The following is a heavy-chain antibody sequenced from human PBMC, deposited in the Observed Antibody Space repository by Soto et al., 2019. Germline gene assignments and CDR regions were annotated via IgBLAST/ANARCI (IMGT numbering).Heavy chain of an antibody. V-gene: IGHV1-58*01. Sequence: ASVKVSCKASGFTFTSSAVQWVRQARGQRLEWIGWIVVGSGNTNYAQKFQERVTITRDMSTSTAYMELSSLRSEDTAVYYCAAELFGDTMVRGNFDYWGQGTLVTVSS. D-gene: IGHD3-10*01. J-gene: IGHJ4*02. CDR1: GFTFTSSA. CDR3: AAELFGDTMVRGNFDY. CDR2: IVVGSGNT.